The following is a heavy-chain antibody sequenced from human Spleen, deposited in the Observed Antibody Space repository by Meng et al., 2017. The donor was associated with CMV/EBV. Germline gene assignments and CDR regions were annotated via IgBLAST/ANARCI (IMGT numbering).Heavy chain of an antibody. CDR1: GFSFSSYW. J-gene: IGHJ4*02. Sequence: GESLKISCAASGFSFSSYWMHWVRQAPGKGPVWVSRINSDGSSTSYADSVKGRFTISRDNAKNTLYLQMNSLRAEDTALYYCAREAPYCGSTSCYFDYWGQGTLVTVSS. V-gene: IGHV3-74*01. D-gene: IGHD2-2*01. CDR2: INSDGSST. CDR3: AREAPYCGSTSCYFDY.